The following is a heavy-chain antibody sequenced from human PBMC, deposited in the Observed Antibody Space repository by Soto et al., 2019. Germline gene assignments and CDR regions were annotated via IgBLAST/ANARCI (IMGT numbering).Heavy chain of an antibody. CDR1: GGTFSSYA. CDR2: IIPIFGTA. Sequence: QVQLVQSGAAVKKPGSSVKVSCTASGGTFSSYAITWVRQAPGQGLEWMGGIIPIFGTANYAQKFQGRVTITADESTSTAYMELSSLRSEDTAVYYCARDRGTSSGYYPYWFDPWGQGTLVTVSS. J-gene: IGHJ5*02. CDR3: ARDRGTSSGYYPYWFDP. D-gene: IGHD3-22*01. V-gene: IGHV1-69*12.